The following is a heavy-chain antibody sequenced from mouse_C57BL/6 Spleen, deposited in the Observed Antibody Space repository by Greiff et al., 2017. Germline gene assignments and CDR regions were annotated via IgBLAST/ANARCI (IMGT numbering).Heavy chain of an antibody. CDR1: GFSLTSYG. CDR3: ARNHDYGDGPFAY. CDR2: IWSGGST. V-gene: IGHV2-2*01. Sequence: VQLQESGPGLVQPSQSLSITCTVSGFSLTSYGVHWVRQSPGKGLEWLGVIWSGGSTDYNAAFISRLSISKDNSKSQVFFKMNSLQADDTAIYYSARNHDYGDGPFAYGGQGTLVTVSA. J-gene: IGHJ3*01. D-gene: IGHD2-4*01.